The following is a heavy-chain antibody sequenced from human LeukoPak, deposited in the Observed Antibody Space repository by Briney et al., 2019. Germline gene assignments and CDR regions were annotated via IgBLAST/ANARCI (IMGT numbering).Heavy chain of an antibody. CDR2: FYYSGGT. Sequence: SETLSLTCTVSGDSISSAEHFWGWIRQPPGKGLECVGYFYYSGGTYYNPSLKSRVAISVDTSKNQFSLKLSSVTAADTAVYYCARVIREDYYASGTYLPGWFDPWGQGTLVTVSS. CDR3: ARVIREDYYASGTYLPGWFDP. D-gene: IGHD3-10*01. CDR1: GDSISSAEHF. V-gene: IGHV4-30-4*01. J-gene: IGHJ5*02.